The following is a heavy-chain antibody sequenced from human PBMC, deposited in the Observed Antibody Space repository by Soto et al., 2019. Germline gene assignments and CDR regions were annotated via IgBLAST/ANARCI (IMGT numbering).Heavy chain of an antibody. CDR2: MNPNSGNT. V-gene: IGHV1-8*01. CDR1: GYTFTSYG. CDR3: ARSNYEGHYYYYGMDV. J-gene: IGHJ6*02. D-gene: IGHD4-4*01. Sequence: ASVKVSCKASGYTFTSYGINWVRQATGQGLEWMGWMNPNSGNTGYAQKFQGRVTMTRNTSISTAYMELSSLRSEDTAVYYCARSNYEGHYYYYGMDVWGQGTTVTVSS.